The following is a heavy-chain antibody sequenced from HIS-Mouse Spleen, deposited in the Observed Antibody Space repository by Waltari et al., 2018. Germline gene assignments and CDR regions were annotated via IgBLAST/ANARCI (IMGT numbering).Heavy chain of an antibody. CDR2: IYHSGST. D-gene: IGHD6-19*01. CDR3: AAGWGND. V-gene: IGHV4-38-2*02. J-gene: IGHJ4*02. Sequence: QVQLQESGPGLVKPSETLSLTCTVSGYSISSGYYWGWIRQPPGKGLEWIGSIYHSGSTYSNPSLKSRVTISVDTSKNQFSRKLSSVTAADTAVYYCAAGWGNDWGQGTLVTVSS. CDR1: GYSISSGYY.